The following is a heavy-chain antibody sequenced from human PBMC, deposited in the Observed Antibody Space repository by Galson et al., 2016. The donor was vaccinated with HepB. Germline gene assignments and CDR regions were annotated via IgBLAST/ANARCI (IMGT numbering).Heavy chain of an antibody. V-gene: IGHV1-69*13. CDR2: IIPIFGTT. CDR3: VRGVFYTVGGQAYAGSFED. Sequence: SVKVSCKASGGTFSNYAINWVRQAPGQGLEWMGEIIPIFGTTNYAQKFQGRATITADDSTNITYMELISLTSEDTAVYYCVRGVFYTVGGQAYAGSFEDWGQGTLVTVSS. J-gene: IGHJ4*02. CDR1: GGTFSNYA. D-gene: IGHD2-21*01.